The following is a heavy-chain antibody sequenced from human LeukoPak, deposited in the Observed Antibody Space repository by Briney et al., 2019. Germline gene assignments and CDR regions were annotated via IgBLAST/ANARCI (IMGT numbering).Heavy chain of an antibody. CDR3: ACMTRVIRGRMCDS. CDR1: GYSINSAYY. Sequence: PSETLSLTYSVSGYSINSAYYWGRIRPPPGKGLEWIGNLFPGLSTEHNPSLKGRVTIFLDTSKNIFSLRLTSVTAADTALYFCACMTRVIRGRMCDSGRQGALVTVSS. CDR2: LFPGLST. D-gene: IGHD3-16*02. J-gene: IGHJ4*02. V-gene: IGHV4-38-2*01.